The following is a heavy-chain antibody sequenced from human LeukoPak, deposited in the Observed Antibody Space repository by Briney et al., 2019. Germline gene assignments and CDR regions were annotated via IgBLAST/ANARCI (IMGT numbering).Heavy chain of an antibody. D-gene: IGHD6-13*01. J-gene: IGHJ4*02. CDR2: MNPNTGNT. CDR3: ASPSVSSSPYYFDY. V-gene: IGHV1-8*01. CDR1: GYTFTSYD. Sequence: ASVKVSCKASGYTFTSYDINWVRQATGQGLEWMGWMNPNTGNTGYAQKLQGRVTMTRNTSISTAYMELSSLRSEDTAVYYCASPSVSSSPYYFDYWGQGTLGTVSS.